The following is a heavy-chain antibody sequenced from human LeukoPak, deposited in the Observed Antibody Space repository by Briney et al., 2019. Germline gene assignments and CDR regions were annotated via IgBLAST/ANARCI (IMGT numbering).Heavy chain of an antibody. CDR1: GFTFSSYD. Sequence: PGWSLRLSCAASGFTFSSYDMHWVRQATGKGLEWVSAIGTAGDTYYPGSVKGRFTISRENAKNSLYLQMNSLRAGDTAVYYCARGIVGAISYYSDYWGQGTLVTVSS. CDR2: IGTAGDT. CDR3: ARGIVGAISYYSDY. J-gene: IGHJ4*02. D-gene: IGHD1-26*01. V-gene: IGHV3-13*01.